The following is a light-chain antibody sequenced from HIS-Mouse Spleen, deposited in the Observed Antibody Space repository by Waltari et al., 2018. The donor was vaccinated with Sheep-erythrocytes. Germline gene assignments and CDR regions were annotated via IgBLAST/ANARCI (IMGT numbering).Light chain of an antibody. CDR3: QQYGSSRQQTFT. J-gene: IGKJ3*01. CDR2: GAS. CDR1: QSVSSSY. V-gene: IGKV3-20*01. Sequence: EIVLTQSPGTLSFSPRERATLSCGASQSVSSSYLAGYQQKPGQAPRLLLYGASSRATGIPDRFSGSGSGTDFTLTISRLEPEDFAVYYCQQYGSSRQQTFTFGPGTKVDIK.